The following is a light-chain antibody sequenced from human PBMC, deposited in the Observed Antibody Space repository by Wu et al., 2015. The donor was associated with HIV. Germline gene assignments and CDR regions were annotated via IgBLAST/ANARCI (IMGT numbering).Light chain of an antibody. Sequence: EIVLTQSPGTLSLSPGRRATLSCRASQSIDSDLGWYQQRPGQAPRLLIYDASNRATGIPARFSGSGSGTEFTLTISSLEPEDFAVYYCQQYGSSSYTFGQGTKLEIK. CDR1: QSIDSD. J-gene: IGKJ2*01. CDR3: QQYGSSSYT. V-gene: IGKV3-11*01. CDR2: DAS.